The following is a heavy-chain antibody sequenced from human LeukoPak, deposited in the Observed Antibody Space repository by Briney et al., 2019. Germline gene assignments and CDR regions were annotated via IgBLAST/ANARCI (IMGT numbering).Heavy chain of an antibody. CDR2: IRSKANSYAT. D-gene: IGHD6-19*01. CDR1: GFTFSGST. Sequence: GGSLRLSCAASGFTFSGSTMHWVRQPSGKGLEWVGRIRSKANSYATAYAASVKGRITISRDDSKNTAYLQMNSLKTEDTAVYYCTRPKSGWGGWFDPWGQGTLVTVSS. J-gene: IGHJ5*02. V-gene: IGHV3-73*01. CDR3: TRPKSGWGGWFDP.